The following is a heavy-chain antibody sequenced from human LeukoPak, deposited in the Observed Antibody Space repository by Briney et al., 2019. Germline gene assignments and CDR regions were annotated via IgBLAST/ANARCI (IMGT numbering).Heavy chain of an antibody. J-gene: IGHJ4*02. D-gene: IGHD3-3*01. CDR1: GYTFTNNY. Sequence: ASVKVSCKASGYTFTNNYLHWVRQAPGQGLEWMGIINPSSGSTTYAQKFQGRVTVTRDTSTSTVYMELSSLRSEDTAVYYCARDEYDGDYWGQGTLVTVSS. CDR2: INPSSGST. CDR3: ARDEYDGDY. V-gene: IGHV1-46*01.